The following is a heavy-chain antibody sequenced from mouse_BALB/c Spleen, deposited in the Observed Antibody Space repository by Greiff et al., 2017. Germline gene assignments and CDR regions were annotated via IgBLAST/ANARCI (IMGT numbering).Heavy chain of an antibody. CDR2: ISSGGSYT. Sequence: EVKLVESGGDLVKPGGSLKLSCAASGFTFSSYGMSWVRQTPDKRLEWVATISSGGSYTYYPDSVKGRFTISRDNAKNTLYLQMSSLKSEDTAMYYCARPPYYGNYGYAMDYWGQGTSVTVSS. J-gene: IGHJ4*01. CDR1: GFTFSSYG. CDR3: ARPPYYGNYGYAMDY. D-gene: IGHD2-10*01. V-gene: IGHV5-6*01.